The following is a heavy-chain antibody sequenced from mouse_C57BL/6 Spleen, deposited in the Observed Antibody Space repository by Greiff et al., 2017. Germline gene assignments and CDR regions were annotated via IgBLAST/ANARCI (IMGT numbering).Heavy chain of an antibody. CDR3: ARWVGEAWFAY. V-gene: IGHV1-26*01. CDR2: INPNNGGT. Sequence: EVQLQQSGPELVKPGASVKISCKASGYTFTDYYMNWVKQSHGKSLEWIGDINPNNGGTSYNQKFKGKATLTVDKSSSTAYMERRSLTSEGSAVYYCARWVGEAWFAYWGQGTLVTVSA. D-gene: IGHD1-1*02. CDR1: GYTFTDYY. J-gene: IGHJ3*01.